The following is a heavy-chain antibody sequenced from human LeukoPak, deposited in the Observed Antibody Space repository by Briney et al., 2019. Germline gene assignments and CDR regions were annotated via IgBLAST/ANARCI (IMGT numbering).Heavy chain of an antibody. CDR3: AKGGLVLRFLEWLPDSYYFDY. J-gene: IGHJ4*02. V-gene: IGHV3-23*01. Sequence: GGSLRLSCAASGFTFSSYAMSWVRQAPGKGLEWVSAISGSGGSTYYADSVKGRFTISRDNSKNTLYLQMNSLRAEDTAVYYCAKGGLVLRFLEWLPDSYYFDYWGQGTLVTVSS. D-gene: IGHD3-3*01. CDR2: ISGSGGST. CDR1: GFTFSSYA.